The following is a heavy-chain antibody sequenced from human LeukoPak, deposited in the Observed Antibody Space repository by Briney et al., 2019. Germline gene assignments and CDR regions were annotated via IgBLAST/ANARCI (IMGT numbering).Heavy chain of an antibody. CDR2: VYSSGST. J-gene: IGHJ6*02. Sequence: SETLSLTCAVSGGPISSYYWSWIRQPPGKGLEWIGYVYSSGSTNYNPSLKSRVTISVDASRNRFSLKLSSVTAADTAVYYCARHRNSGDHSNGMDVWGQGTTVTVSS. CDR3: ARHRNSGDHSNGMDV. D-gene: IGHD5-12*01. V-gene: IGHV4-59*08. CDR1: GGPISSYY.